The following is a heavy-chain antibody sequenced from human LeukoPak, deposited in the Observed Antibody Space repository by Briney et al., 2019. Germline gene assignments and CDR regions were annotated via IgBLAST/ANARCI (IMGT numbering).Heavy chain of an antibody. CDR3: ARASGSNWYGKHFDY. J-gene: IGHJ4*02. CDR1: GYAFTGYY. Sequence: ASVKVSCKSSGYAFTGYYIRWVRQAPGQGVEWMGWINPNSDATVSAQKLQGRISMTMDTSITTVYMELSRLTYDDTAMYYCARASGSNWYGKHFDYWGQGTLVTVSS. D-gene: IGHD6-13*01. V-gene: IGHV1-2*02. CDR2: INPNSDAT.